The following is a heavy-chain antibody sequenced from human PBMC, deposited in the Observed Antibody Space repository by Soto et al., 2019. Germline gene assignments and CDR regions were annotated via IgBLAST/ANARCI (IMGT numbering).Heavy chain of an antibody. V-gene: IGHV3-21*01. CDR1: GFTFSSYS. J-gene: IGHJ4*02. CDR3: ASSVTVLRFLEWLPRPFDY. Sequence: EVQLVESGGGLVKPGGSLRLSCAASGFTFSSYSRNWVRKAPGKGLEWVSSISSSSSYIYYADSVKGRFTISRDNAKNSLYLQMNSLRAEDTAVYYCASSVTVLRFLEWLPRPFDYWGQGTLVTVSS. CDR2: ISSSSSYI. D-gene: IGHD3-3*01.